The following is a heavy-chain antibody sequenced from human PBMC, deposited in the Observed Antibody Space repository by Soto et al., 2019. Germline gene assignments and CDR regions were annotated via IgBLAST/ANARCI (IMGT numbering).Heavy chain of an antibody. CDR1: GGSISSGSYY. D-gene: IGHD7-27*01. CDR2: IYDGGST. J-gene: IGHJ4*02. Sequence: SETLSLPCTVSGGSISSGSYYWTWIRQQQGKGLEWIGYIYDGGSTYNNPSLTSRVTISVDTSKNQFSLQLRSVSAADTAVYYCARGPSGDKVDYWGQGTLITVS. CDR3: ARGPSGDKVDY. V-gene: IGHV4-30-2*05.